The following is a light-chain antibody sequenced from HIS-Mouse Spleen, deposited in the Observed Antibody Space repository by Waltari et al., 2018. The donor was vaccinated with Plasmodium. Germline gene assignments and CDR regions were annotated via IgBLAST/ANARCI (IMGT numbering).Light chain of an antibody. CDR3: AAWDDSLSGPV. CDR1: SPNIGSNY. CDR2: RNN. Sequence: QSVLTQPPSASGNPGQRATTPCSGSSPNIGSNYVYWYQQLPRTAPKRLIYRNNQRPSGVPVRFSGSKSGTSASLAISGLRSEDEADYYCAAWDDSLSGPVFGGGTKLTVL. J-gene: IGLJ3*02. V-gene: IGLV1-47*01.